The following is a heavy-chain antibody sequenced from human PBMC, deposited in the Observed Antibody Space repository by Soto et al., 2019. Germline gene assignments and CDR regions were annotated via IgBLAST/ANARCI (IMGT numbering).Heavy chain of an antibody. D-gene: IGHD3-10*02. CDR2: IWEDGSEE. J-gene: IGHJ4*02. Sequence: QVQLVESGGGVVQPGRSLRLSCAASGFIFSNSLMHWVRQAPGKGLEWVAVIWEDGSEEYYADSVKGRFTISRDNSRNTLYLQMDRLRVDDMAVYYCAREPEGSVFGLDSWGQGPLVTVSS. V-gene: IGHV3-33*01. CDR3: AREPEGSVFGLDS. CDR1: GFIFSNSL.